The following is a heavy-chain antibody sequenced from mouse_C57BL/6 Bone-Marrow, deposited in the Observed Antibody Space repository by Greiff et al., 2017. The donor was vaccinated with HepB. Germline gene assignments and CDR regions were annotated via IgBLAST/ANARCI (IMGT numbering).Heavy chain of an antibody. CDR3: ARCTVVAPDY. V-gene: IGHV5-17*01. J-gene: IGHJ2*01. CDR2: ISSGSSTI. D-gene: IGHD1-1*01. CDR1: GFTFSDYG. Sequence: EVKLMESGGGLVKPGGSLKLSCAASGFTFSDYGMHWVRQAPEKGLEWVAYISSGSSTIYYADTVKGRFTISRDNAKNTLFLQMTSLRSEDTAMYYCARCTVVAPDYWGQGTTLTVSS.